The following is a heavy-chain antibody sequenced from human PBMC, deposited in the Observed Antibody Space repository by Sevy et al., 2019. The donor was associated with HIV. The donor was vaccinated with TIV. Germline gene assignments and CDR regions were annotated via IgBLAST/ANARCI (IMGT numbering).Heavy chain of an antibody. V-gene: IGHV3-30*18. CDR3: ANEGMDSGPRVLWFSELLYRFDF. CDR2: ISYDGSQK. J-gene: IGHJ4*02. CDR1: GFTFSSHG. Sequence: GGSLRLSCAASGFTFSSHGMHWVRQAPDKGLEWVAIISYDGSQKYYADSIKDRFTISRDNSKNTLYLQMNSLRPEDTAIYYFANEGMDSGPRVLWFSELLYRFDFWGQGTLVTVSS. D-gene: IGHD3-10*01.